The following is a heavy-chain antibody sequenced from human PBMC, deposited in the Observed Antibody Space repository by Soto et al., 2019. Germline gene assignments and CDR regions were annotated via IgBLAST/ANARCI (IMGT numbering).Heavy chain of an antibody. J-gene: IGHJ4*02. Sequence: SETLSLTCTVSGDSISSGDSYWSWVRQPPGKGLEWIGYIHYSGSTYYNPSLKSRVTVSIDTSKNQFSLMLSSVTAADTAMYYCARDRCGGDCYPDYWGQGTLVTVSS. CDR1: GDSISSGDSY. CDR2: IHYSGST. CDR3: ARDRCGGDCYPDY. V-gene: IGHV4-30-4*01. D-gene: IGHD2-21*02.